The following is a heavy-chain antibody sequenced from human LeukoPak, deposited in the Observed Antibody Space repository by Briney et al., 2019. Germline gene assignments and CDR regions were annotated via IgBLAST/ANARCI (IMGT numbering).Heavy chain of an antibody. Sequence: SETLSLTCAVYGGSFSGYYWSWIRQPPGKGLEWIGEINHSGSTNYNPSLKSRVTISVDTSKNQFSLKLSSVTAADTAVYYCARAAGGSYYEDYYYYYMDVWGKGTTVTVSS. CDR1: GGSFSGYY. J-gene: IGHJ6*03. V-gene: IGHV4-34*01. CDR2: INHSGST. CDR3: ARAAGGSYYEDYYYYYMDV. D-gene: IGHD1-26*01.